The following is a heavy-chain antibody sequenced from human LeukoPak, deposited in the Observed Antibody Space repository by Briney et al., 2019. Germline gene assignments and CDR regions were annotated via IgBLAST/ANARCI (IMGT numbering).Heavy chain of an antibody. V-gene: IGHV3-21*01. CDR2: ISSSSSYI. Sequence: GGSLRLSCAASGFTFSSYSMNWVRQAPGKGLEWVSSISSSSSYIYYADSVKGRFTISRDNAKNSLYLQMNSLRAEDTAVYYCARGRRITIFGVANDAFDIWDQGTMVTVSS. CDR1: GFTFSSYS. J-gene: IGHJ3*02. CDR3: ARGRRITIFGVANDAFDI. D-gene: IGHD3-3*01.